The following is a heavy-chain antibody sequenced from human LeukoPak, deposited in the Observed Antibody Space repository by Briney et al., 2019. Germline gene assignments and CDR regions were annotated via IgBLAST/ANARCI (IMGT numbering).Heavy chain of an antibody. D-gene: IGHD6-19*01. J-gene: IGHJ4*02. CDR3: AAVADTGRFDY. CDR1: GGTFSSYA. V-gene: IGHV1-69*04. Sequence: SVKVSCKASGGTFSSYAISWVRQAPGQGLEWMGRIIPILGIANYAQKFQGRVTTTADKSTSTAYMELSSLRSEDTAVYYCAAVADTGRFDYWGQGTLVTVSS. CDR2: IIPILGIA.